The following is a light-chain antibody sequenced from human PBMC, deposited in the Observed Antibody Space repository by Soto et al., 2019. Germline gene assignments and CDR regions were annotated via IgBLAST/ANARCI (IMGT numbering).Light chain of an antibody. CDR2: EVS. CDR1: SSYVGGYNY. J-gene: IGLJ2*01. CDR3: SSYAGIYVV. V-gene: IGLV2-8*01. Sequence: QSALTQPPSASGSPGQSVTISCTGTSSYVGGYNYVSWYQQHPGKAPKLMIYEVSKRPSRVPDRFSGSKSGNTASLTVSGLQAEDEADYYCSSYAGIYVVFGGGTKLTVL.